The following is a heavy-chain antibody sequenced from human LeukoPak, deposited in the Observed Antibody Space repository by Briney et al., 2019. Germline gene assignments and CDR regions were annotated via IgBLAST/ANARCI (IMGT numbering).Heavy chain of an antibody. CDR2: VHKSGST. CDR1: TDFLTRNR. V-gene: IGHV4-4*02. CDR3: TRGARHPDY. J-gene: IGHJ4*02. Sequence: SDTLSLTCAVSTDFLTRNRWRWARHPPGKGLEWIGEVHKSGSTNYYPSLQSRVTISVDTSKNQFSLKLTSVTAADTAVYYCTRGARHPDYWGQGTLVTVSS.